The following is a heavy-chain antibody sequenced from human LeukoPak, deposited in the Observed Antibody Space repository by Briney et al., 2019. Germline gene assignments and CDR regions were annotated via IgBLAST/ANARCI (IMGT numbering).Heavy chain of an antibody. J-gene: IGHJ6*02. D-gene: IGHD3-3*01. CDR3: AKKIGDFWSGYYDFSSSYYYGMDV. V-gene: IGHV3-23*01. Sequence: GGSLRLSCAASGFTFSSYGMSWVRQAPGKGLEWVSAISGSGGSTYYADSVKGRFTISRDNSKNTLYLQMNSLRAEDTAVYYCAKKIGDFWSGYYDFSSSYYYGMDVWGQGTTVTVSS. CDR1: GFTFSSYG. CDR2: ISGSGGST.